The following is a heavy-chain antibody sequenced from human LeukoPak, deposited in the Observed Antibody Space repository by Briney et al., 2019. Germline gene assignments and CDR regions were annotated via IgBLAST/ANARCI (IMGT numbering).Heavy chain of an antibody. CDR3: AKDQYCSSTSCSLSGYYYYMDV. CDR2: IRYDGSNK. CDR1: GFTFSSYG. V-gene: IGHV3-30*02. Sequence: GGSLRLSCAASGFTFSSYGMHWVRQAPGKGLEWVAFIRYDGSNKYYADSVKGRFTISRDNSKNTLYLQMNSLRAEDTAVYYCAKDQYCSSTSCSLSGYYYYMDVWGKGTTVTVSS. J-gene: IGHJ6*03. D-gene: IGHD2-2*01.